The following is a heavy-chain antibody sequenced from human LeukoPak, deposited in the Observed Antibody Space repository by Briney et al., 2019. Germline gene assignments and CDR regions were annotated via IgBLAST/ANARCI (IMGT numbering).Heavy chain of an antibody. CDR3: ARDRWFGELSHYGMDV. D-gene: IGHD3-10*01. CDR1: GGSISSGDYY. Sequence: SETLSLTCTVSGGSISSGDYYWSWIRQPPGKGLECIGYIYYSGSTYYNPSLKSRVTISVDTSKNQFSLKLSSVTAADTAVYYCARDRWFGELSHYGMDVWGKGTTVTVSS. V-gene: IGHV4-30-4*01. CDR2: IYYSGST. J-gene: IGHJ6*04.